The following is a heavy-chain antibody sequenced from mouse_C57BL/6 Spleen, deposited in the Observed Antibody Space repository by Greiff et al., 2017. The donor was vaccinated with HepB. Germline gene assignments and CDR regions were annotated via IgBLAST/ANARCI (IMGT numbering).Heavy chain of an antibody. CDR2: IYPRDGST. D-gene: IGHD2-3*01. V-gene: IGHV1-85*01. J-gene: IGHJ4*01. CDR3: AREGGYDGYDGYDMDY. CDR1: GYTFTSYD. Sequence: QVQLQQSGPELVKPGASVKLSCKASGYTFTSYDINWVKQRPGQGLEWIGWIYPRDGSTKYNEKFKGKATLTVDTSSSTAYMELHSLTSEDSAVYFCAREGGYDGYDGYDMDYWGKGTTVTVSS.